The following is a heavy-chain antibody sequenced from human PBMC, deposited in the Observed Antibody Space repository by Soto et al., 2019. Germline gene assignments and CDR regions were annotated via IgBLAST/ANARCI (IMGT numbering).Heavy chain of an antibody. J-gene: IGHJ5*02. CDR2: IYTSGST. V-gene: IGHV4-4*07. D-gene: IGHD2-2*02. CDR1: GGSISSYY. CDR3: ALGPLYRSSTSCYKGGFDP. Sequence: SETLSLTCTVSGGSISSYYWSWIRQPAGKGLEWIGRIYTSGSTNYNPSLKSRVTMSVDTSKNQFSRKLSSVTAADTAVYYCALGPLYRSSTSCYKGGFDPWGQATLVTVS.